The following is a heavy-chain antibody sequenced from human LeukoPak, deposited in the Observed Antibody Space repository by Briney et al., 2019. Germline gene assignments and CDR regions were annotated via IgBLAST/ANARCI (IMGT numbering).Heavy chain of an antibody. CDR1: GYSIRDGYY. Sequence: SETLSLTCTVSGYSIRDGYYWGWLRPPPGKGLEWIGSLHHRGSTYYNPSLKSRVSTSVDTSKNQIFLKLSSVTAADTAVYYCTRDGYLIAGSRFDDWGQGTLVTVTS. D-gene: IGHD6-13*01. CDR3: TRDGYLIAGSRFDD. V-gene: IGHV4-38-2*02. CDR2: LHHRGST. J-gene: IGHJ4*02.